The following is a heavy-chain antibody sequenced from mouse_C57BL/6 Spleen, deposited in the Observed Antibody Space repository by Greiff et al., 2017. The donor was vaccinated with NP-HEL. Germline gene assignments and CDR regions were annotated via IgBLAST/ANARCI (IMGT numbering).Heavy chain of an antibody. CDR3: AKCDYYGSSYDAMDY. CDR2: IWRGGNT. Sequence: VMLVESGPGLVQPSQSLSITCTVSGFSLTSSGVHWVRQSPGKGLEWLGVIWRGGNTDDNASVMSRQRSSNDKSKSQVLCKMNSLQADETAIYCVAKCDYYGSSYDAMDYWGQGTSVTVSS. CDR1: GFSLTSSG. J-gene: IGHJ4*01. V-gene: IGHV2-5*01. D-gene: IGHD1-1*01.